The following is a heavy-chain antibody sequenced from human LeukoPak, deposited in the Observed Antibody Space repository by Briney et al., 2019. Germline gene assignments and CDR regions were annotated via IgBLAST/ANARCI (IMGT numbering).Heavy chain of an antibody. J-gene: IGHJ4*02. D-gene: IGHD6-19*01. V-gene: IGHV1-2*02. CDR1: AYTFTGYY. Sequence: GASVKVSCKASAYTFTGYYMHWVRQAPGQGLEWTGWINSNSGGTNYAQKFQGRVTMTRDTSISTAYMELSTLRSDDTAVYYCARSSGWSLFDYWGQGTLVTVSS. CDR3: ARSSGWSLFDY. CDR2: INSNSGGT.